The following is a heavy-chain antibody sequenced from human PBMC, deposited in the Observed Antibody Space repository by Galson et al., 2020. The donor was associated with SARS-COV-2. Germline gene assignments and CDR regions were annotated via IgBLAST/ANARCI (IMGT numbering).Heavy chain of an antibody. CDR2: INPSGGST. V-gene: IGHV1-46*01. CDR3: ARGAEYYDFWSGYYRNWFDP. CDR1: GYTFTSYY. Sequence: AASVKVSCKASGYTFTSYYMHWVRQAPGQGLEWMGIINPSGGSTSYAQKFQGRVPMTRDTSTSTVYMELSSLRSEDTAVYYCARGAEYYDFWSGYYRNWFDPWCQGTLVTVSS. D-gene: IGHD3-3*01. J-gene: IGHJ5*02.